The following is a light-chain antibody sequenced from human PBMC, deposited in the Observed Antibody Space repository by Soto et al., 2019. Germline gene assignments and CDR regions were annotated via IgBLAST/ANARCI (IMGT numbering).Light chain of an antibody. CDR2: RAS. Sequence: EVVMTQSPATLSVSPVERATLSGRASQSVGSLVAWYQQKPGQAPRLLMYRASTRATGIAARFTGSGSGTDFTLTISSLLTEDSAVYYCQQYNNWPITFGPGTRLEIK. V-gene: IGKV3-15*01. CDR3: QQYNNWPIT. J-gene: IGKJ5*01. CDR1: QSVGSL.